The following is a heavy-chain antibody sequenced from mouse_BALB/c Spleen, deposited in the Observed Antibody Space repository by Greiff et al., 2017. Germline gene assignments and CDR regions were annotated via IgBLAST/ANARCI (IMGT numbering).Heavy chain of an antibody. CDR2: INPNNGGT. J-gene: IGHJ2*01. CDR3: ARNLALFDY. Sequence: VQLQQSGPELVKPGASVKIPCKASGYTFTDYNMDWVKQSHGKSLEWIGDINPNNGGTIYNQKFKDKATLTADKSSSTAYMQLSSLTSEDSAVYYCARNLALFDYWGQGTTLTVSS. V-gene: IGHV1-18*01. D-gene: IGHD3-1*01. CDR1: GYTFTDYN.